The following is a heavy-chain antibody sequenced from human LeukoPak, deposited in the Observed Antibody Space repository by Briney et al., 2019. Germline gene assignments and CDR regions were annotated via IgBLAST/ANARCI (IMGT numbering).Heavy chain of an antibody. CDR1: GGSISSSSYY. CDR3: ASSRYCSGGSCSLPGY. CDR2: IYYSGST. J-gene: IGHJ4*02. Sequence: SETLSLTCTVSGGSISSSSYYWGWIRQPPGKGLEWIGSIYYSGSTYYNPSLKSRVTISVDTSKNQFSLKLTSVTAADTAVCFCASSRYCSGGSCSLPGYWGQGTLVTVSS. D-gene: IGHD2-15*01. V-gene: IGHV4-39*07.